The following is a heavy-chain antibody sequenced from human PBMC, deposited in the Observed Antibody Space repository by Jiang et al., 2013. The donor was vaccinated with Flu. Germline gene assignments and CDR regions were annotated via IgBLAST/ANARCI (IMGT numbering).Heavy chain of an antibody. Sequence: HYMDWVRQGPGKGLEWVGRIRNKLNSYTTQSAASVKGRFTISRDDSKNSLYLQMNSLKTEDTAIYYCARVGPPNIDAFDIWGQGTMVTVSS. D-gene: IGHD2/OR15-2a*01. J-gene: IGHJ3*02. CDR3: ARVGPPNIDAFDI. V-gene: IGHV3-72*01. CDR2: IRNKLNSYTT. CDR1: HY.